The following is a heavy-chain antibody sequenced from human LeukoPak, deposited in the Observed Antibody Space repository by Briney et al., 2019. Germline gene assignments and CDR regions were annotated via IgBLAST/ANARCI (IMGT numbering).Heavy chain of an antibody. D-gene: IGHD2-2*01. CDR1: GGSISSYY. CDR2: IYTSGST. V-gene: IGHV4-4*07. Sequence: PSETLSLTCTVSGGSISSYYWSWIRQPAGKGLEWIGRIYTSGSTNYNPSLKSRVTVSVDTSKNQFSLKLSSVTAADTAVYYCAREGSVVPAAIEGRNDAFDIWGQGTMVTVSS. CDR3: AREGSVVPAAIEGRNDAFDI. J-gene: IGHJ3*02.